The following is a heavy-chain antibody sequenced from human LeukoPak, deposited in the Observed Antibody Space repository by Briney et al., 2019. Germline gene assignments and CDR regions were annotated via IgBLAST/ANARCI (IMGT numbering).Heavy chain of an antibody. V-gene: IGHV1-8*01. D-gene: IGHD6-19*01. CDR2: MNPNSGNT. CDR3: ARGNRGWYVYWYFDL. J-gene: IGHJ2*01. Sequence: ASVKVSCKASGATFNTDAINWVRQATGQGLEWMGWMNPNSGNTGYAQKFQGRVTMTRNTSISTAYMELSSLRSEDTAVYYCARGNRGWYVYWYFDLWGRGTLVTVSS. CDR1: GATFNTDA.